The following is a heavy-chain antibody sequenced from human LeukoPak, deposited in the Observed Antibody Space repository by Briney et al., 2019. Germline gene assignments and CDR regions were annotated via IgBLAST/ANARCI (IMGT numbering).Heavy chain of an antibody. J-gene: IGHJ6*02. CDR1: GGSISTYH. D-gene: IGHD3-10*01. CDR3: ARVHGSGYYYGMDV. Sequence: SETLSLTCTVSGGSISTYHWSWIRQAPGKGLEWIGYTYYSGSTNYNPSLKSRVTISVDTSKNQFSLKLNSVTAADTAVYYCARVHGSGYYYGMDVWGQGTTVTVSS. V-gene: IGHV4-59*01. CDR2: TYYSGST.